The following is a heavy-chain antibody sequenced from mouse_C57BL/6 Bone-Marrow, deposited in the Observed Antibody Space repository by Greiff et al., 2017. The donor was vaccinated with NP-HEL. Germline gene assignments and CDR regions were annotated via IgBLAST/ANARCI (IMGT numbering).Heavy chain of an antibody. CDR1: GFTFSSYA. J-gene: IGHJ4*01. Sequence: EVMLVESGGGLVKPGGSLKLSCAASGFTFSSYAMSWVRQTPEKRLEWVATISDGGSYTYYPDNVQGRFTISRDNAKNNLYLQMSHLKSEDTAMYYWARGGPMINAMDYWGQGTSGTVSS. CDR3: ARGGPMINAMDY. CDR2: ISDGGSYT. V-gene: IGHV5-4*03. D-gene: IGHD2-4*01.